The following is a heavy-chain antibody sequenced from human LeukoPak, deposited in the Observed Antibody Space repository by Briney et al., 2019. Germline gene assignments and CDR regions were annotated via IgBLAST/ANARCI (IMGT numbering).Heavy chain of an antibody. J-gene: IGHJ4*02. CDR1: GGSISRYY. CDR2: IYYSGTT. CDR3: ARHVTAVGPYDY. Sequence: SETLSLTCTVSGGSISRYYWSWIRQPPGKGLEWIGYIYYSGTTNYNPSLKSRVSISVDTSKNQFSLKLSSATAADTAVYYCARHVTAVGPYDYWGQGTLVTVSS. D-gene: IGHD2-21*02. V-gene: IGHV4-59*08.